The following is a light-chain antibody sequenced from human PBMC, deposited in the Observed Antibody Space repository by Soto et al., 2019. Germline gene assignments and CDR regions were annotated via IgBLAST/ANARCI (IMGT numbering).Light chain of an antibody. J-gene: IGLJ1*01. Sequence: QSALTQPASVSGSPGQSITISCTGTSGDIGSYNRVSWYQQHPGKAPKLIIYEVSNRPSGVSNRFSGSKSGNTASLTISGLQAEDEADYYCSSYTSSSTPCVFGTGTKVTVL. CDR1: SGDIGSYNR. CDR3: SSYTSSSTPCV. CDR2: EVS. V-gene: IGLV2-14*01.